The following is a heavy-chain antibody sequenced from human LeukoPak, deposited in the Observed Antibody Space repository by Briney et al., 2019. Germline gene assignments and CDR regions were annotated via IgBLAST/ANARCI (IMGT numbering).Heavy chain of an antibody. D-gene: IGHD4-11*01. CDR1: GFCFSNYW. V-gene: IGHV3-7*01. CDR2: MNEDGSEK. CDR3: ARDRGYSNFDY. Sequence: GGSLRLSCAASGFCFSNYWMSRVRQAPGKGLEWVANMNEDGSEKNYVDSVKGRFTISRDNAQDSLYLQMNSLRAEDTAVYYCARDRGYSNFDYWGQGTLLTVSS. J-gene: IGHJ4*02.